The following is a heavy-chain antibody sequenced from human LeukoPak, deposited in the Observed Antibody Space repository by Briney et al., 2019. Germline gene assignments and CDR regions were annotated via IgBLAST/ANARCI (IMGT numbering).Heavy chain of an antibody. CDR2: ISYDGSNK. V-gene: IGHV3-30-3*01. CDR1: GFTFSSYA. Sequence: GGSLRLSCAASGFTFSSYAMHWARQAPGKGLEWVAVISYDGSNKYYADSVKGRFTISRDNSRNTLYLQMNSLRADDTAVYYCARRYGSGTYTLDFWGQGTLVTVSS. J-gene: IGHJ4*02. CDR3: ARRYGSGTYTLDF. D-gene: IGHD3-10*01.